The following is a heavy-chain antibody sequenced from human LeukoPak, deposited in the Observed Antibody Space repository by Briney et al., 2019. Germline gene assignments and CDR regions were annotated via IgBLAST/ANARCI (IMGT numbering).Heavy chain of an antibody. J-gene: IGHJ1*01. CDR1: GGTFSSYA. V-gene: IGHV1-69*01. Sequence: SVKVSCKASGGTFSSYAISWVRQAPGQGLEWMGGIIPIIGTANYAQKFQGRVTITADESTSTAYMELSSLRSEDTAVYYCTDYGDYGYFQHWGQGTLVTVSS. CDR2: IIPIIGTA. CDR3: TDYGDYGYFQH. D-gene: IGHD4-17*01.